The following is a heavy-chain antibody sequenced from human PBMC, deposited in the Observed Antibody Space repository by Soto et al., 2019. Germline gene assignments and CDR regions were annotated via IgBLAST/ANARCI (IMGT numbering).Heavy chain of an antibody. J-gene: IGHJ3*02. V-gene: IGHV4-4*02. D-gene: IGHD3-9*01. CDR2: IYHTGRT. Sequence: QVQLQESGPNLVKPSGTLSLTCVITNASISSSNWWSWVRQPPRKGLEGVGEIYHTGRTNYAPSLKRRVPMSIDKSNNRFSLRLTSLTAADTAVYYCVRDKARYDILTGSSLGRAFDIWGQGTMVTVSS. CDR3: VRDKARYDILTGSSLGRAFDI. CDR1: NASISSSNW.